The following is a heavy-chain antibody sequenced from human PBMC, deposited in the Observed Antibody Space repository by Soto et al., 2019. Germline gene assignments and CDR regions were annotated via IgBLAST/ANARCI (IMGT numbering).Heavy chain of an antibody. J-gene: IGHJ4*02. V-gene: IGHV1-18*04. CDR1: GYTFSRYG. CDR2: IRVYNGNT. Sequence: QVQLVQSGPEVKKPGASVKFSCKASGYTFSRYGISWVRQAPGQGLEWMGWIRVYNGNTKYAQKVQDRVTMTTDTSTSTAYMELRSLRSDDTAVYYCARKEDYGDYVDYWGQGTLVTVSS. D-gene: IGHD4-17*01. CDR3: ARKEDYGDYVDY.